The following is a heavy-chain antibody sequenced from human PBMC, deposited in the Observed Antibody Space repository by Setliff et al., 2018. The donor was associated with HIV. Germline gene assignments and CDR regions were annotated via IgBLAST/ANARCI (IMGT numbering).Heavy chain of an antibody. CDR1: GGSIGSYY. D-gene: IGHD3-10*01. Sequence: PSETLSLTCTVSGGSIGSYYWSWIRQPPGEGLEWLGHIYSSGSSNYNHSLKSRVTISVDTSKKQFSLQLYSVTASDTAVYYCARAYFGSGIYYWGQGTLVTVSS. J-gene: IGHJ4*02. V-gene: IGHV4-4*09. CDR2: IYSSGSS. CDR3: ARAYFGSGIYY.